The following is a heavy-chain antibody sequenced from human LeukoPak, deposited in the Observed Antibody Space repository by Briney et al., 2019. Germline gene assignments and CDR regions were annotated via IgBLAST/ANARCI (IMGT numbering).Heavy chain of an antibody. Sequence: GASVKVSCKASGYTFTSYYMHWVRQAPGQGLEWMGIINPSGGSTSYAQKFQGRVTMTRDTSTSTVYMELSSLRSEDTAVYYCARQGRTARTALRAFDIWGQGAMVTVSS. CDR1: GYTFTSYY. D-gene: IGHD3-10*01. J-gene: IGHJ3*02. V-gene: IGHV1-46*03. CDR3: ARQGRTARTALRAFDI. CDR2: INPSGGST.